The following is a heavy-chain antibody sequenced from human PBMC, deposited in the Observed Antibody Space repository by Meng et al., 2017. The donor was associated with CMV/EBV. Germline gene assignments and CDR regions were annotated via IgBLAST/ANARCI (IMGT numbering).Heavy chain of an antibody. Sequence: ASVKVSCKASGYTFTGYYMHWVRQAPGQGLEWMGWINPNSGGTNYAQKFQGRVTMTRDTSISIAYMELSRLRSDDTAVYYCARALKRGIVGAAFDYWGQGTLVTVSS. V-gene: IGHV1-2*02. CDR2: INPNSGGT. CDR3: ARALKRGIVGAAFDY. CDR1: GYTFTGYY. J-gene: IGHJ4*02. D-gene: IGHD1-26*01.